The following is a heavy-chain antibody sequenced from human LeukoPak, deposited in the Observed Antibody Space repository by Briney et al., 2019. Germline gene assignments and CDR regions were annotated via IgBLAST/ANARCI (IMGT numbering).Heavy chain of an antibody. D-gene: IGHD3-10*01. V-gene: IGHV3-48*03. CDR2: ISSGSTI. J-gene: IGHJ4*02. CDR1: GFTFSSYE. Sequence: GGSLRLSCAASGFTFSSYEMNWVRQAPGKGLEWVSFISSGSTIYYADSVKGRFTISRGNAKNSLYLQMNSLRAEDTAVYYCARDYYGSGSYYATFDYWGQGTLVTVSS. CDR3: ARDYYGSGSYYATFDY.